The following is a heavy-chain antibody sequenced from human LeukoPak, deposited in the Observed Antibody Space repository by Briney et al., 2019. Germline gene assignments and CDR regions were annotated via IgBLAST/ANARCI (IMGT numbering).Heavy chain of an antibody. J-gene: IGHJ4*02. CDR2: IYYSGST. V-gene: IGHV4-39*01. D-gene: IGHD3-22*01. CDR3: ARREKTYYYDSSGYYYFDY. Sequence: SETLSLTCTVSGGSISSSSYYWGWIRQPPGKRLEWIGSIYYSGSTYYNPSLKSRVTISVDTSKNQFSLKLSSVTAADTAVYYCARREKTYYYDSSGYYYFDYWGQGTLVTVSS. CDR1: GGSISSSSYY.